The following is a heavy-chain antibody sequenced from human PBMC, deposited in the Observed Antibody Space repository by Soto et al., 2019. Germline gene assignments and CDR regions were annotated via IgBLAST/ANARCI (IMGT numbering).Heavy chain of an antibody. J-gene: IGHJ4*02. CDR2: ISYDGSNK. CDR3: AKDSSGWYGAFDY. V-gene: IGHV3-30*18. D-gene: IGHD6-19*01. Sequence: QVQLVESGGGVVQPGRSLRLSCAASGFTFSSYGMHWVRQAPGKGLEGVAVISYDGSNKYYADSVKVRFTISRDNSQNTLYLQIISLSAEDTAVYYCAKDSSGWYGAFDYWGQGTLVTVSS. CDR1: GFTFSSYG.